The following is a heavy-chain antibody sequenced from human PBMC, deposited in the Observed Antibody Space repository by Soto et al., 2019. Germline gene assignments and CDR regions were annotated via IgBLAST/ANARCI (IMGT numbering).Heavy chain of an antibody. J-gene: IGHJ6*02. CDR1: GGTFSSYA. CDR3: ARVKVGQLVQSGYYGMDV. Sequence: QVQLVQSGAEVKKPGSSVKVSCKASGGTFSSYAISWVRQAPGQGLEWMGEIIPIFGTANYAQKFQGRVTITADKSTSTAYMELSSLRSEDTAVYYCARVKVGQLVQSGYYGMDVWGQGTTVTVSS. V-gene: IGHV1-69*06. CDR2: IIPIFGTA. D-gene: IGHD6-6*01.